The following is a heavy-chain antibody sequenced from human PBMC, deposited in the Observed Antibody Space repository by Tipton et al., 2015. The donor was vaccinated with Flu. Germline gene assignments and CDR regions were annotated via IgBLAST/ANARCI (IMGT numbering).Heavy chain of an antibody. CDR2: IYYSGST. V-gene: IGHV4-59*08. J-gene: IGHJ4*02. Sequence: TLSLTCTVSGGSISSYYWSWIRQPPGKGLEWIGYIYYSGSTNYNPSLKSRVTISVDTSKNQFSLKLSSVTAADTAVYYCARHGTMELYYYWGQGTLVTVSS. CDR3: ARHGTMELYYY. CDR1: GGSISSYY. D-gene: IGHD1-14*01.